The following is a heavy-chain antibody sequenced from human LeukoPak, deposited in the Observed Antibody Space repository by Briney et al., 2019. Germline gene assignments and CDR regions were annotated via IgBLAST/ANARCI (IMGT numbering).Heavy chain of an antibody. D-gene: IGHD2-2*01. CDR3: ARALGVVVPAAIGYYFDY. CDR1: GGSISSSNW. V-gene: IGHV4-4*02. CDR2: IYHSGST. Sequence: SGTLSLTCAVSGGSISSSNWWSWVRQPPGKGLEWIGEIYHSGSTNYNPSLKSRVTISVDKSKNQFSLKLSSVTAADTAVYYCARALGVVVPAAIGYYFDYWGQGTLVTVSS. J-gene: IGHJ4*02.